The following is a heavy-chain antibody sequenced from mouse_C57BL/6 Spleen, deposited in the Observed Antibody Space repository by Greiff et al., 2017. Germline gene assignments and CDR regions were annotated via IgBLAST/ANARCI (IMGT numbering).Heavy chain of an antibody. Sequence: EVQGVESGGGLVQPKGSLKLSCAASGFSFNTYAMNWVRQAPGKGLEWVARIRSKSNNYATYYADSVKDRFTISRDDSESMLYLQMNNLKTEDTAMYYCVRHLDGYYGYCDVWGTGTTVTVSS. CDR2: IRSKSNNYAT. CDR1: GFSFNTYA. D-gene: IGHD2-3*01. CDR3: VRHLDGYYGYCDV. J-gene: IGHJ1*03. V-gene: IGHV10-1*01.